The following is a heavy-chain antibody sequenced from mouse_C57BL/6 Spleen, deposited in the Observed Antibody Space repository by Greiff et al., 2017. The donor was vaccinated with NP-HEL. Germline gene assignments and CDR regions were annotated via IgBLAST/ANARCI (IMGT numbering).Heavy chain of an antibody. V-gene: IGHV1-82*01. J-gene: IGHJ3*01. Sequence: QVQLQQSGPELVKPGASVKISCKASGYAFSSSWMNWVKQRPGKGLERIGRIYPGDGDTNYNGKFKGKATLTADKSSSTAYMQLSSLTSEDSAVYFCAPFYYDMFAYWGQGTLVTVSA. CDR2: IYPGDGDT. D-gene: IGHD2-4*01. CDR3: APFYYDMFAY. CDR1: GYAFSSSW.